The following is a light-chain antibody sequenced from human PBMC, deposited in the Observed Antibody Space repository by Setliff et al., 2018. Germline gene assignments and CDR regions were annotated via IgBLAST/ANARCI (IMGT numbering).Light chain of an antibody. V-gene: IGLV2-8*01. Sequence: QSALPQPPSASGSPGQSLTISCAGSNRDIGAYNFVSWYQQHPGKAPRLIIYEVTKRPSGVPDRFSGSKSGNAASLTVSGLQAEDEADYYCSSYAASYNPYVFGTGTRSPS. J-gene: IGLJ1*01. CDR2: EVT. CDR3: SSYAASYNPYV. CDR1: NRDIGAYNF.